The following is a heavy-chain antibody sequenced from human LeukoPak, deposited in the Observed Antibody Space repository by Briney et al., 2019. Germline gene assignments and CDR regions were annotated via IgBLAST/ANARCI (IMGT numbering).Heavy chain of an antibody. J-gene: IGHJ6*03. Sequence: SETLSLTCTVSGGSISSYYWSWIRQPPGKGLEWIGYIYYSGSTNYNPSLKSRVTISLDTSKNQFSLNLSSVTAAHTAVYYCACNYYCYYMDVWGKGTTVTVSS. CDR2: IYYSGST. CDR3: ACNYYCYYMDV. V-gene: IGHV4-59*08. CDR1: GGSISSYY.